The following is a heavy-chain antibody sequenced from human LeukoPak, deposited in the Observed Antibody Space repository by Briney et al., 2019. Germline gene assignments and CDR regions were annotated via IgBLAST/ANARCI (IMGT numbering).Heavy chain of an antibody. D-gene: IGHD3-22*01. CDR2: IDSGRNI. V-gene: IGHV4-39*01. CDR1: YESISSSSHY. J-gene: IGHJ5*02. Sequence: SETLSLTCTVSYESISSSSHYWGWIRRPPGKGLEWIGSIDSGRNIHSNPSLDSRDTISVDTSKNQFSLKLNSVTAADTAVYYCARTKYYFDSSDYFFFDPWGQGILVTVSS. CDR3: ARTKYYFDSSDYFFFDP.